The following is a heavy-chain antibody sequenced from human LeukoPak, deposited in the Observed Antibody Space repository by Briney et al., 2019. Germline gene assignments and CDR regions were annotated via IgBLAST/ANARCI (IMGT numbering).Heavy chain of an antibody. CDR1: GFTFSSYA. J-gene: IGHJ4*02. D-gene: IGHD6-6*01. Sequence: GGSLKLSCAAPGFTFSSYAMHWVRQAPGKGLEYVSAISSNGGSTYHANSVKCRFTISRYNSKNTLYLQMGSLRAEDMAVYYCARNSLEYSSSMCFDYWGQGTLVTVSS. CDR3: ARNSLEYSSSMCFDY. V-gene: IGHV3-64*01. CDR2: ISSNGGST.